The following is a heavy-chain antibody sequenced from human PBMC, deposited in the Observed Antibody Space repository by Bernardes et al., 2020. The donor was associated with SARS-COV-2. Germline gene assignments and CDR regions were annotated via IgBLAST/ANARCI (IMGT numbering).Heavy chain of an antibody. CDR1: GFSLSTSGVG. Sequence: SGPTLVKPTQTLTLTCPFSGFSLSTSGVGVGWIRQPPGKALEWLALIYLDDDKRHSPSLKSRLTITKDTSKNQVVLTMTNMDPVDTATYYCAHSSPTPVYDILTGYRPSYFDYWGQGTLVTVSS. D-gene: IGHD3-9*01. CDR3: AHSSPTPVYDILTGYRPSYFDY. CDR2: IYLDDDK. V-gene: IGHV2-5*02. J-gene: IGHJ4*02.